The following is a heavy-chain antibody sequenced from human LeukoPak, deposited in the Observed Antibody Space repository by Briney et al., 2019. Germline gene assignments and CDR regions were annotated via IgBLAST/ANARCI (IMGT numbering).Heavy chain of an antibody. D-gene: IGHD4-17*01. J-gene: IGHJ6*03. Sequence: PSETLSLTCTVSGDSISSYYWSWIRQPPGKGLEWIGYIYYSGSTNYNPSLKSRVTISVDTSKNQFSLKLSSVTAADTAVYYCARGVSGMTTVTFYYYYYMDVWGKGTTVTVSS. CDR3: ARGVSGMTTVTFYYYYYMDV. CDR2: IYYSGST. V-gene: IGHV4-59*01. CDR1: GDSISSYY.